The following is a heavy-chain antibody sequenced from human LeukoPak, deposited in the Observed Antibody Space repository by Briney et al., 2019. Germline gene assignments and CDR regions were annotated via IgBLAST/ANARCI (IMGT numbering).Heavy chain of an antibody. Sequence: SQTLSLTCAISGDSVSSNSAAGNWIRQSPSRGLEWLGRTYYRSKWYNDYAVSVKSRITINPDTSKNQFSLQLNSVTPEDTAVYYCASATSYCSSTSCGGYFDYWGQGTLVTVSS. J-gene: IGHJ4*02. D-gene: IGHD2-2*01. CDR2: TYYRSKWYN. CDR1: GDSVSSNSAA. V-gene: IGHV6-1*01. CDR3: ASATSYCSSTSCGGYFDY.